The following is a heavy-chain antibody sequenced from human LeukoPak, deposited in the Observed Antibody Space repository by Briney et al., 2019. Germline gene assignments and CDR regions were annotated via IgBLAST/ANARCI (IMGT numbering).Heavy chain of an antibody. Sequence: SETLSLTCAVYGGSFSGYYWSWIRQPRGKGLEWIGEINHSGSTNYNPSLKSRVTISVDTSKNQFSLKLSSVTAADTAVYYCARGRFDPWGQGTLVTVSS. CDR2: INHSGST. J-gene: IGHJ5*02. CDR1: GGSFSGYY. V-gene: IGHV4-34*01. CDR3: ARGRFDP.